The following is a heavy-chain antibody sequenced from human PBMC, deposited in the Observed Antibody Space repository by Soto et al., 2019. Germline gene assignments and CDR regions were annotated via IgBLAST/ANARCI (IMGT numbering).Heavy chain of an antibody. CDR2: ISYDGSNK. CDR3: ANSDYGGNPQYYYYYGMDV. V-gene: IGHV3-30*18. Sequence: GGSLRLSCAASGFTFSSYGMHWVRQAPGKGLEWVAVISYDGSNKYYADSVKGRFPISRDNSKNTLYLQMNSLKAEDTAVYYCANSDYGGNPQYYYYYGMDVWGQGTTVTVSS. CDR1: GFTFSSYG. J-gene: IGHJ6*02. D-gene: IGHD4-17*01.